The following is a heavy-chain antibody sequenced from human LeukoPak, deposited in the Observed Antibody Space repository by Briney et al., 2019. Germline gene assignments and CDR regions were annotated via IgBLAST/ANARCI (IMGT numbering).Heavy chain of an antibody. CDR2: IYYSGST. D-gene: IGHD3-16*01. V-gene: IGHV4-39*01. CDR1: GGSISSSSYY. Sequence: PSETLSLTCTVSGGSISSSSYYWGWIRRPPGKGLEWIGSIYYSGSTYYNPSLKSRVTVSVDTSKNQFSLNLSSVTAADTAVYYCVRGSTLRHYQYWGQGTLVTVSS. CDR3: VRGSTLRHYQY. J-gene: IGHJ4*02.